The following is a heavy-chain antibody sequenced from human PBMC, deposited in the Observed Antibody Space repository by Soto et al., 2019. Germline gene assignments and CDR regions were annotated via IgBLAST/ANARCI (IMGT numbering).Heavy chain of an antibody. Sequence: QVQLVQSGAEVKKPGASVKVSCKASGYTCTSYGISLVRQAPGQGLEWMGWISAYNGNTNYAQKLQGRVTMTTDTSTSTAYMELRSLRSDDMAVYYCAREDYGSSSWYRFPVYYYYGMDVWGQGTTVTVSS. J-gene: IGHJ6*02. CDR1: GYTCTSYG. CDR3: AREDYGSSSWYRFPVYYYYGMDV. CDR2: ISAYNGNT. V-gene: IGHV1-18*03. D-gene: IGHD6-13*01.